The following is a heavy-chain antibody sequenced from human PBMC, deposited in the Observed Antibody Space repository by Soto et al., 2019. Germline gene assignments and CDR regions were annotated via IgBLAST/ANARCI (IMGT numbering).Heavy chain of an antibody. CDR2: ISTSGGTT. V-gene: IGHV3-23*01. J-gene: IGHJ4*02. CDR1: GFTFSVYA. Sequence: EVQLLESGGGLVQPGGSLRLSCSASGFTFSVYAMGWVRQAPGKGLEWVSTISTSGGTTYYADSVKGRFTISRDNSKNTLFLQMNSLRAEDTAVYYCAILSYGDPPDYWGQETLVTVSS. D-gene: IGHD4-17*01. CDR3: AILSYGDPPDY.